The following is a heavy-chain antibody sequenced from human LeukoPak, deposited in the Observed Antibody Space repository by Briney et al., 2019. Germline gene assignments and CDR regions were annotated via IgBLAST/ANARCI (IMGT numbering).Heavy chain of an antibody. CDR3: ARDRGGGTGPASSAFDI. J-gene: IGHJ3*02. CDR2: ISETGATT. D-gene: IGHD2-15*01. Sequence: GGSLRLSCAASGFTLSSYEMTWVRQAPGRGLEWVSHISETGATTYYADSVKGRLTISRDNAQNSLYLQMNSLRVEDTAVYYCARDRGGGTGPASSAFDIWGQGTLVTVSS. V-gene: IGHV3-48*03. CDR1: GFTLSSYE.